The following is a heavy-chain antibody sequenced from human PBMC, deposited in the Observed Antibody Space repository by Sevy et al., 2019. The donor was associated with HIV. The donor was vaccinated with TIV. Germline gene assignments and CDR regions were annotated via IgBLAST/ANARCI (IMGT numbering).Heavy chain of an antibody. CDR1: GFTFDDYA. D-gene: IGHD5-12*01. CDR2: ITRNSYEAYGGTT. CDR3: TRGLATADSPEYYFDY. J-gene: IGHJ4*02. V-gene: IGHV3-49*03. Sequence: GGSLRLSCTTSGFTFDDYAMSWFRQAPGKGLEWVAFITRNSYEAYGGTTDYGASVKGRFIISRDDSKSIAYLQMSRLKTEDTAVYYCTRGLATADSPEYYFDYWGQGTLVTVSS.